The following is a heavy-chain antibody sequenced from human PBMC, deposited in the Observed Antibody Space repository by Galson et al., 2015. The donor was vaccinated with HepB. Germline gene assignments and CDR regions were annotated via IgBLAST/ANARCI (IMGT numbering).Heavy chain of an antibody. CDR3: ARDNVGDSSGWYSNAFDI. D-gene: IGHD6-19*01. V-gene: IGHV1-2*02. CDR1: GSTFTDYY. Sequence: SVKVSCKASGSTFTDYYMHWVRQAPGQGLEWMGWIKPKSGGTNYAQKFQGRVTMTRDTSISTAYMEMSRLRSDDTAVYYCARDNVGDSSGWYSNAFDIWGQGTMVTVSS. CDR2: IKPKSGGT. J-gene: IGHJ3*02.